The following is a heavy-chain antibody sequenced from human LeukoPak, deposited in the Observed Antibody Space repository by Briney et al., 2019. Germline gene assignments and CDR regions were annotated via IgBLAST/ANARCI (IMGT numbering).Heavy chain of an antibody. Sequence: SVKVSCKASGYTFTGYYMHWVRQAPGQGLEWMGGIIPIFGTANYAQKFQGRVTITADESTSTAYMELSSLRSEDTAVYYCARDMPEPTATPLTLGTNWFDPWGQGTLVTISS. J-gene: IGHJ5*02. CDR1: GYTFTGYY. CDR3: ARDMPEPTATPLTLGTNWFDP. D-gene: IGHD4-17*01. CDR2: IIPIFGTA. V-gene: IGHV1-69*13.